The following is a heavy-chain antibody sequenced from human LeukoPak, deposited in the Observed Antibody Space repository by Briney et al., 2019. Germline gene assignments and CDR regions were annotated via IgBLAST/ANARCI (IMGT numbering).Heavy chain of an antibody. Sequence: SETLSLTCTVSGGSISTYYWSWIRPPPGKGLEWIGYIYYSGSTNYNPSLKSRVTISVDTSKNQFSLNLSSVTAADTAVFYCARHPLALGRGYQYMDVWGKGTTVTVSS. CDR1: GGSISTYY. J-gene: IGHJ6*03. D-gene: IGHD6-19*01. CDR3: ARHPLALGRGYQYMDV. V-gene: IGHV4-59*08. CDR2: IYYSGST.